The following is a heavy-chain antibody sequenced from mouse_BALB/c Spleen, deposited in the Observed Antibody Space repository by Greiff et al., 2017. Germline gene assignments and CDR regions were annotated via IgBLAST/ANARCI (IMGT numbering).Heavy chain of an antibody. Sequence: QVHVKQSGAELARPGASVKMSCKASGYTFTSYTMHWVKQRPGQGLEWIGYINPSSGYTNYNQKFKDKATLTADKSSSTAYMQLSSLTSEDSAVYYCAREGIYYDYAWFAYWGQGTLVTVSA. J-gene: IGHJ3*01. CDR1: GYTFTSYT. D-gene: IGHD2-4*01. CDR2: INPSSGYT. V-gene: IGHV1-4*01. CDR3: AREGIYYDYAWFAY.